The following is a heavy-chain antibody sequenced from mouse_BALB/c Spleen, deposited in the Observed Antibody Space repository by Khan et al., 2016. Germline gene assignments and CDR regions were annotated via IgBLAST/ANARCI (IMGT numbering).Heavy chain of an antibody. CDR1: GYSITSDYA. CDR3: ARNGNRYERTWFAY. Sequence: EVQLQESGPGLVKPSQSLSLTCTVTGYSITSDYAWNWIRQFPGNKLEWMGYISYSGSTSYNPSLKSRISIPRDTSKHPFFMQLTSVTTDDTATYYYARNGNRYERTWFAYWGQGTLVTVSA. V-gene: IGHV3-2*02. CDR2: ISYSGST. J-gene: IGHJ3*01. D-gene: IGHD2-14*01.